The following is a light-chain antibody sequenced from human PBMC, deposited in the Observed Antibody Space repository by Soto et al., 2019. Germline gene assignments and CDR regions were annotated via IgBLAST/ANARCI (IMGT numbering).Light chain of an antibody. CDR1: SGHSSYI. CDR3: ETWDSNSVV. V-gene: IGLV4-60*03. Sequence: QAVVTQSSSASASLGSSVKLTCTLSSGHSSYIIAWHQQQPGKAPRYLMKLEGSGSYNMGSGVPDRFSGSSSGADRYLTISNLQSEDEADYYCETWDSNSVVFGGGTKLTVL. J-gene: IGLJ2*01. CDR2: LEGSGSY.